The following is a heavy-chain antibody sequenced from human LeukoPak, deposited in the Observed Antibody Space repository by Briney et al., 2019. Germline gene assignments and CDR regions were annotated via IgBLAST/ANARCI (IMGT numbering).Heavy chain of an antibody. Sequence: GGSLRLSCAASGFTFSSYEMNWVRQAPGKGLEWVSYISSSGSTIYYADSVKGRFTISRDNAKNSLYPQMNSLRAEDTAVYYCARDGGDWNDSGGMDVWGKGTTVTVSS. CDR1: GFTFSSYE. V-gene: IGHV3-48*03. CDR3: ARDGGDWNDSGGMDV. CDR2: ISSSGSTI. J-gene: IGHJ6*04. D-gene: IGHD1-1*01.